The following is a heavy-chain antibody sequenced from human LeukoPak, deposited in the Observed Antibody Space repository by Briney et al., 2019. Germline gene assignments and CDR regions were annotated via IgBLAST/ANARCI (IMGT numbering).Heavy chain of an antibody. CDR1: GFTFSSYA. D-gene: IGHD5-18*01. J-gene: IGHJ4*02. Sequence: PGGSLRLSCAASGFTFSSYAMSWVRQAPGKGLEWVSVIYSGGSTYYADSVKGRFTISRDNSKNTLYLQMNSLRAEDTAVYYCARDDGYSYGYVVDYWGQGTLVTVSS. V-gene: IGHV3-66*01. CDR2: IYSGGST. CDR3: ARDDGYSYGYVVDY.